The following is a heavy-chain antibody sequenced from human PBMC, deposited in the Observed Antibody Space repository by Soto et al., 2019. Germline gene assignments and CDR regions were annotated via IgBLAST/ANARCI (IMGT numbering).Heavy chain of an antibody. CDR2: IIPIFGTA. Sequence: ASVKVSCKASGGTFSSYAISWVRQAPGQGLEWMGGIIPIFGTANYAQKFQGRVTITADESTSTAYMELSSLRSEDTAVYYCAREGRLVEDPFDYWGQGTLVTVSS. CDR1: GGTFSSYA. V-gene: IGHV1-69*13. CDR3: AREGRLVEDPFDY. J-gene: IGHJ4*02. D-gene: IGHD3-9*01.